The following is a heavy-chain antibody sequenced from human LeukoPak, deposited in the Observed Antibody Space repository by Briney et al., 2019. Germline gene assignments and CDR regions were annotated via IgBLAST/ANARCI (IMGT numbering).Heavy chain of an antibody. CDR2: ISGGGDTT. V-gene: IGHV3-23*01. Sequence: SGGSLRRSCAASGFTFSNNGMSWVRQSPGRGLEWVSGISGGGDTTYYAESVKGRFTISRDNSKNTLFLQMNSLTAEDTAVYYCAKTNGYYDYWGQGTLVAVSS. CDR3: AKTNGYYDY. J-gene: IGHJ4*02. D-gene: IGHD3-22*01. CDR1: GFTFSNNG.